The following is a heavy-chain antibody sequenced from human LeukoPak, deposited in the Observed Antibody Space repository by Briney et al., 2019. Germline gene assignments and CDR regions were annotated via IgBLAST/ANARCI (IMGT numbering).Heavy chain of an antibody. D-gene: IGHD6-13*01. V-gene: IGHV3-7*01. Sequence: QTGGSLRLSCTASGFTFSSYWMSWVRQAPGKGLEWVANIKGDGSEEFCVDSVKGRFTISRDNAKNSLYLQMNSLRAEDTAVYYCARDLSRIAAAGFDYWGQGTLVTVSS. J-gene: IGHJ4*02. CDR3: ARDLSRIAAAGFDY. CDR2: IKGDGSEE. CDR1: GFTFSSYW.